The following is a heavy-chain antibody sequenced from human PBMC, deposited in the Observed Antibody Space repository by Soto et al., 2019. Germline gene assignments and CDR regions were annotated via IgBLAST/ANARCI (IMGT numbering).Heavy chain of an antibody. CDR2: IHQSGNT. Sequence: PSETLSLTCAVSGYSISSGYYWGWIRQTPGRGLEWIGSIHQSGNTYYNPSLKSRVTISVDTSKNQFSLKLSSVTAADTAVYFCARDVHYYDSSGFHWEDTFDFWGQGTQVTVSS. V-gene: IGHV4-38-2*02. D-gene: IGHD3-22*01. CDR1: GYSISSGYY. CDR3: ARDVHYYDSSGFHWEDTFDF. J-gene: IGHJ4*02.